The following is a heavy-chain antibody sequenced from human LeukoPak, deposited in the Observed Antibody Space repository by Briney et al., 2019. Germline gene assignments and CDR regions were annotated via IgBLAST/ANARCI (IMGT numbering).Heavy chain of an antibody. CDR3: ARAVSGRFDY. Sequence: KPSETLSLTCTVSGGSMSPYHWGWIRQPPGKGLEWTGYIYYSGSTNYNPSLKSRVTISVDTSKNQFSLKLSSVTAADTAIYYCARAVSGRFDYWGQGTLVTVPP. J-gene: IGHJ4*02. CDR1: GGSMSPYH. V-gene: IGHV4-59*08. CDR2: IYYSGST. D-gene: IGHD2-8*01.